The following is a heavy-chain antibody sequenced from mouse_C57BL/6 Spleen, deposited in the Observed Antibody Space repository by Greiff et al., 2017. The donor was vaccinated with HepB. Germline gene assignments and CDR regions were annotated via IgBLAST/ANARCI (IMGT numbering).Heavy chain of an antibody. CDR2: INPNNGGT. CDR1: GYTFTDYY. Sequence: EVQLQQSGPELVKPGASVKISCKASGYTFTDYYMNWVKQSHGKSLEWIGDINPNNGGTSYNQKFKGKATLTVDKSSSTAYMELRSLTSEDSAVYYCARRSYYSHAMDYWGQGTSVTVSS. CDR3: ARRSYYSHAMDY. D-gene: IGHD2-12*01. J-gene: IGHJ4*01. V-gene: IGHV1-26*01.